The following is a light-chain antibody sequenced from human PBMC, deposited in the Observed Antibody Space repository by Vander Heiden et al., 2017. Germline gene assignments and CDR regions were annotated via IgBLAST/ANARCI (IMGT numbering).Light chain of an antibody. CDR3: YSTDSSGKRGV. CDR1: ALPTKY. CDR2: EDN. J-gene: IGLJ2*01. V-gene: IGLV3-10*01. Sequence: SYELTQPPSVSVSHGQTARITCSGDALPTKYAYWNQQKSGQAPVVVIYEDNKRPSGIPERFSGSSSGTMATLTISGAQVEDEAYYYCYSTDSSGKRGVFGGGTKLTVL.